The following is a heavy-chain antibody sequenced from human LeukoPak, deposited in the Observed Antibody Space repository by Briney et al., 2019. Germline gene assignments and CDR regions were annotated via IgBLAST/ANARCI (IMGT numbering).Heavy chain of an antibody. D-gene: IGHD3-10*01. J-gene: IGHJ6*04. Sequence: LPGRSLRLSCAASGLTFSSYAMHWVRQAPGKGLEWVAVISYDGSNKYYADSVKGRFTISRDNSKNTLYLQMNSLRAEDTAVYYCAREIGTGSYYNVYYYGMDVWGKGTTVTVSS. CDR1: GLTFSSYA. CDR3: AREIGTGSYYNVYYYGMDV. CDR2: ISYDGSNK. V-gene: IGHV3-30*04.